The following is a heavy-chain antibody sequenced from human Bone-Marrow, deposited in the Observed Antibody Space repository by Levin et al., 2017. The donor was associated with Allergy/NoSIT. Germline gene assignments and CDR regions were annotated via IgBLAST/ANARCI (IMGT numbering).Heavy chain of an antibody. V-gene: IGHV4-31*11. D-gene: IGHD6-13*01. CDR2: VSFSGTS. Sequence: SETLSLTCAVSGDSISSGEHYWSWIRKRPGKGLEWIGFVSFSGTSNHNPSLNSQVSISVDTSKNQFSLRLYSVTAADTAVYYCARDSETSTWSWFDYRGQGIQVTVSS. CDR1: GDSISSGEHY. J-gene: IGHJ4*02. CDR3: ARDSETSTWSWFDY.